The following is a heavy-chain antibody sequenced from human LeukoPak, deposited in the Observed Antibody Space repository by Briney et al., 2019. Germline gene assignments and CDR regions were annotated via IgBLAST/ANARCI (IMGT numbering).Heavy chain of an antibody. D-gene: IGHD3-16*02. CDR2: INDDGSEK. J-gene: IGHJ4*02. Sequence: GGSLRLSCAASGFPFTSYWMVWVRQAPGKGLEWVANINDDGSEKNYLESLKGRFTISRDNANNSVSLHMTALRAEDTAIYYCGRIFNIWGTFRNTWGQGTQVTASS. V-gene: IGHV3-7*01. CDR1: GFPFTSYW. CDR3: GRIFNIWGTFRNT.